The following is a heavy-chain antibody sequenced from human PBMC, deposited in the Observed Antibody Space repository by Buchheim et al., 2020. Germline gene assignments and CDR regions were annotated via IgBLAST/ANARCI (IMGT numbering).Heavy chain of an antibody. CDR2: IYTSGST. Sequence: QVQLQESGPGLVKPSQTLSLTCTVSGGSISSGSYYWSWIRQPAGKGLEWIGRIYTSGSTNYNPSLKSRVTISVDTSKNQFSLKLSSVTAADTAVYYCARSLGIVVVPAAIQYYYYGMDVWGQGTT. CDR1: GGSISSGSYY. D-gene: IGHD2-2*03. V-gene: IGHV4-61*02. J-gene: IGHJ6*02. CDR3: ARSLGIVVVPAAIQYYYYGMDV.